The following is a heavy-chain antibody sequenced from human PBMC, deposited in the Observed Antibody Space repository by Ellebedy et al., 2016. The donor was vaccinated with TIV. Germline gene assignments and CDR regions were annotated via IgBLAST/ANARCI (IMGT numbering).Heavy chain of an antibody. Sequence: ASVKVSCXASGYIFTNYYVHWVRQAPGQGLEWMGIINPSGKNTSYAQKFQGRVTMTTDTSTSTAYMELRSLRSDDTAVYYCARDRSEQCEFDPWGQGTLVTVSS. V-gene: IGHV1-46*01. J-gene: IGHJ5*02. CDR2: INPSGKNT. D-gene: IGHD6-19*01. CDR3: ARDRSEQCEFDP. CDR1: GYIFTNYY.